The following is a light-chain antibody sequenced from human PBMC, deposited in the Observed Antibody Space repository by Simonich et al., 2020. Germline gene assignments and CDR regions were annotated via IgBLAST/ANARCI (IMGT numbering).Light chain of an antibody. J-gene: IGLJ2*01. V-gene: IGLV2-23*01. CDR3: CSYAGSVV. CDR2: EGS. Sequence: QSALTQPASVSGSPGQSITISCTGTISDVGSYNLVSWYQQHPGKAPKLMIYEGSKRPSGVSNRFSGSKSGNTASLKISGLQAEDEADYYCCSYAGSVVFGGGTKLTVL. CDR1: ISDVGSYNL.